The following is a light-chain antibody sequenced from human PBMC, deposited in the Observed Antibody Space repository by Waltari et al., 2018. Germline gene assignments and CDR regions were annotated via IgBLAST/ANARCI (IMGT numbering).Light chain of an antibody. CDR2: EVS. J-gene: IGLJ2*01. V-gene: IGLV2-14*01. CDR1: SSDVGGYNY. Sequence: QSALTQPASVSGSPGQSITISCTGTSSDVGGYNYVSWYQQHPGKAPKLMIYEVSNRPSGGSNRFSGSKAGTTASLTISGLQAEDEADYYCSSYTSSSTGVFGGGTKLTVL. CDR3: SSYTSSSTGV.